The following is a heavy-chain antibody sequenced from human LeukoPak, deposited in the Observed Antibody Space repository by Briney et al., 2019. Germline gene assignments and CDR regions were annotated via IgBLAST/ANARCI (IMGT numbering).Heavy chain of an antibody. Sequence: GESLKISCKGSGYSFTSYWISWVRQMPGKGLEWMGRIDPSDSYTNYSPFFQGHVTISADKSISTAYLQWSSLKASDTAMYYCARTDLDLQLISLDYWGQGTLVTVCS. CDR3: ARTDLDLQLISLDY. D-gene: IGHD1-1*01. V-gene: IGHV5-10-1*01. J-gene: IGHJ4*02. CDR1: GYSFTSYW. CDR2: IDPSDSYT.